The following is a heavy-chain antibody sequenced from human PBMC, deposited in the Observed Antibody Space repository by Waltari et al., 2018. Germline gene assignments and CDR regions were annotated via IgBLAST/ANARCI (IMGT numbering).Heavy chain of an antibody. Sequence: EVQLVESGGGLIQPGGSLRLSCAASGFTVRSNYMSWVRQAPGQGLEWVSVIYSGGSTYYADSVKGRFTISRDNSKNTLYLKMNSLRAEDTAVYYCAREGYSSGWYWTVSGTGVAGAFDIWGQGTMVTVSS. V-gene: IGHV3-53*01. J-gene: IGHJ3*02. D-gene: IGHD6-19*01. CDR3: AREGYSSGWYWTVSGTGVAGAFDI. CDR1: GFTVRSNY. CDR2: IYSGGST.